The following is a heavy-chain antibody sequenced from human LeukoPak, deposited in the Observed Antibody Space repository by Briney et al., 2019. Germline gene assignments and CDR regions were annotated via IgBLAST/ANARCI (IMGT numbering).Heavy chain of an antibody. D-gene: IGHD3-10*01. CDR2: IRYDGSNK. CDR1: GFTFSSYG. Sequence: AGGSPRLSCTASGFTFSSYGMHWVRQAPGKGLEWVAFIRYDGSNKYYADSVKGRFTISRDNSKNTLYLQMNSLRAEDTAVYYCAKASGVPWADYAFDIWGQGTMVTVSS. J-gene: IGHJ3*02. CDR3: AKASGVPWADYAFDI. V-gene: IGHV3-30*02.